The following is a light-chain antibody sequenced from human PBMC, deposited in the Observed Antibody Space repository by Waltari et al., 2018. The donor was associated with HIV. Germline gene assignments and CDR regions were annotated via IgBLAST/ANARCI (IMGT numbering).Light chain of an antibody. CDR2: AAS. Sequence: DIQMTQSPSSLSASVGDSVTITCRASQSSSSYLNWYQQKPGKAPKLVIYAASSLQSGVPSRLSGRGSGTDFTLTISSLQPEDFATYYCQQSYSTTRTFGQGTKVEIK. CDR1: QSSSSY. J-gene: IGKJ1*01. CDR3: QQSYSTTRT. V-gene: IGKV1-39*01.